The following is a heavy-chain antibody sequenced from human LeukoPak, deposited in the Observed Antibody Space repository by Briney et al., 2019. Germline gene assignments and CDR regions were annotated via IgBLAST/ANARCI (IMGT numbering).Heavy chain of an antibody. CDR1: SGSISTSNYY. D-gene: IGHD3-22*01. J-gene: IGHJ4*02. CDR3: ARALPGDSRGTIFDY. V-gene: IGHV4-39*07. CDR2: IFYSGST. Sequence: SETLSLTCTVSSGSISTSNYYWGWVRQPPGKALEWIGNIFYSGSTYYSPSLKSRVTISLDASRNQFSLKLNSVTAADTAVYYCARALPGDSRGTIFDYWGQGTLVTVSS.